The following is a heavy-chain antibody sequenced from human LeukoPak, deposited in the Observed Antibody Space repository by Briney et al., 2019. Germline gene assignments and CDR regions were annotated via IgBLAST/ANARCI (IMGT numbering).Heavy chain of an antibody. CDR1: GYRFTNYW. J-gene: IGHJ4*02. CDR3: ARHEGGGWYIDY. V-gene: IGHV5-51*01. Sequence: GESLKISCKGSGYRFTNYWIAWVRQRPGKGLEWMGIIYPDESNTRYSPSFQGQVTISADKPISTAYLQWSSLKASDTAIYYCARHEGGGWYIDYWGQGTLVTVSS. D-gene: IGHD6-19*01. CDR2: IYPDESNT.